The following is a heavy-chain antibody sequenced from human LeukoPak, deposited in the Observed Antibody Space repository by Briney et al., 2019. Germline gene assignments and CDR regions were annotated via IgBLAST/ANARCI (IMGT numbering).Heavy chain of an antibody. V-gene: IGHV4-39*02. CDR2: IFYSGNT. Sequence: SETLSLTCTVSGGSISSSSYYWGWIRQPPGKGLEWIGSIFYSGNTYYNPSLKSRVTISVDTSKNHFSLKLSSVTSADTAVYYCARVYGSGSYYDYWGQGTLVTVSS. CDR3: ARVYGSGSYYDY. D-gene: IGHD3-10*01. CDR1: GGSISSSSYY. J-gene: IGHJ4*02.